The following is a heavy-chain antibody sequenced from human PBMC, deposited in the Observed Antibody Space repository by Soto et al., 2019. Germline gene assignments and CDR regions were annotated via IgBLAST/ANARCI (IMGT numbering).Heavy chain of an antibody. D-gene: IGHD3-10*01. Sequence: SETLSLTCAVSSGSISSSNWWSWVRQPPGKGLEWIGEIYHSGSTNYNPSLKSRVTISVDKSKNQFSLKLSSVTAADTAVYYCARGTVLLWFGELPNYYMDVWGKGTTVTVSS. CDR1: SGSISSSNW. V-gene: IGHV4-4*02. J-gene: IGHJ6*03. CDR3: ARGTVLLWFGELPNYYMDV. CDR2: IYHSGST.